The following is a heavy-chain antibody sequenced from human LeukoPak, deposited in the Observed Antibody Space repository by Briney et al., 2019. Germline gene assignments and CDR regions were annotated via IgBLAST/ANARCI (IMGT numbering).Heavy chain of an antibody. CDR2: IYYSGNT. CDR1: GDSISTSNSY. CDR3: ARDDNYGSGSSFDY. J-gene: IGHJ4*02. Sequence: SETLSLTCTVSGDSISTSNSYWGWIRQPPGKGLEWIGSIYYSGNTYYNASLKSRVTISVDTSKNQFSLKLSSVTAADTAVYYCARDDNYGSGSSFDYWGQGTLVTVSS. V-gene: IGHV4-39*07. D-gene: IGHD3-10*01.